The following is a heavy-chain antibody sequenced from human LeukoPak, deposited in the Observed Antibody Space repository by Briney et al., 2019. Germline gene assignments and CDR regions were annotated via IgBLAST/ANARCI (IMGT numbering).Heavy chain of an antibody. CDR2: IIPLFRTP. CDR1: GGTSSTHS. V-gene: IGHV1-69*05. CDR3: ARVDRYHFYLDV. Sequence: GASVKVSCKASGGTSSTHSITWVRQAPGQGLEWLGGIIPLFRTPHSAQNFQGRVTITTDESTSTAYMELTSLRSDDTAIYYCARVDRYHFYLDVRGKGTTVTVSS. J-gene: IGHJ6*03.